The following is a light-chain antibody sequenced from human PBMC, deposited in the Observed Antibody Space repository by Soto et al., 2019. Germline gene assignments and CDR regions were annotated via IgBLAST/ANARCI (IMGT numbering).Light chain of an antibody. CDR3: LQDYNYPLT. J-gene: IGKJ4*01. V-gene: IGKV1-6*01. Sequence: IQMTQPPSSLSASVGDRFTITCLASQGIRNDLGWYQKKTGKATKILIYAASSLQSGVPSRVSGSGSGTDVTLTISSLQPEDLATYYCLQDYNYPLTFGGGTKVDIK. CDR2: AAS. CDR1: QGIRND.